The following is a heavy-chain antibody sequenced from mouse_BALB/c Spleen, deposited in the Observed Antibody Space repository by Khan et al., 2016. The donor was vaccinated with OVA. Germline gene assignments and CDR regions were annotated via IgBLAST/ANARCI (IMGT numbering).Heavy chain of an antibody. V-gene: IGHV1-4*01. CDR2: INPSNGYT. Sequence: VQLQESGAELARPGASVKMSCKASGYTFTNYTMHWVKQRPGQGLEWVGYINPSNGYTNYNQNFNDKATFSTDRSSSTAYMQLSSLTSDDSAVYYCVRSHSPPYYFDYWGQGTTLTVAS. J-gene: IGHJ2*01. D-gene: IGHD3-1*01. CDR1: GYTFTNYT. CDR3: VRSHSPPYYFDY.